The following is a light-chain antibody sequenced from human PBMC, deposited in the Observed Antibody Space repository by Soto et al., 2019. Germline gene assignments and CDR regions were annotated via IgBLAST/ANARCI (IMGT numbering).Light chain of an antibody. V-gene: IGKV3-15*01. CDR3: QQYNNWPPLT. CDR1: QSVSSN. Sequence: EIVMTQSPATLSVSPGERATLSYRASQSVSSNLAWYQQKPGQAPRLLIYGASTRATGIPARFSGSGSGTEFTLTISSLQSEDFAVYYCQQYNNWPPLTFGGGTKVDNK. CDR2: GAS. J-gene: IGKJ4*01.